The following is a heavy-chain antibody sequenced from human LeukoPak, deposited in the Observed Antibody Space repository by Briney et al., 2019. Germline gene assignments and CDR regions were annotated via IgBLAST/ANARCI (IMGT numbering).Heavy chain of an antibody. CDR3: AKVMTTYYYYYGMDV. J-gene: IGHJ6*02. CDR2: ISGSGGST. D-gene: IGHD4-17*01. Sequence: SVGSLRLSSAASGFTFSSYVMSWVRQAPGKGLEWVSAISGSGGSTYYADSVKGRFTISRDNSKNTLYLQMNSLRAEDTAVYYCAKVMTTYYYYYGMDVWGQGTTVTVSS. V-gene: IGHV3-23*01. CDR1: GFTFSSYV.